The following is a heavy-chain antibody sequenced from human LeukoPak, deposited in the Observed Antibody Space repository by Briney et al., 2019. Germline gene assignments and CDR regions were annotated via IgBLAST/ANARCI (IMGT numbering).Heavy chain of an antibody. CDR3: AKDEYFDWSSSTLH. Sequence: GGSLRLSCAASGFTFSTYGMTWVRQAPGKGLEWVSTISGSGGYTYYADSVKGRFTISRDNSKNTLYLQMNSLRAEDTAVYYCAKDEYFDWSSSTLHWGQGTLVTVSS. V-gene: IGHV3-23*01. D-gene: IGHD3-9*01. CDR2: ISGSGGYT. J-gene: IGHJ4*02. CDR1: GFTFSTYG.